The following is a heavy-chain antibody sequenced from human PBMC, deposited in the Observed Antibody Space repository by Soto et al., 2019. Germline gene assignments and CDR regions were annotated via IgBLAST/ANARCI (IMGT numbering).Heavy chain of an antibody. CDR3: AIGPRMWLAGGGY. D-gene: IGHD6-19*01. CDR1: GGSFSGYY. V-gene: IGHV4-34*01. J-gene: IGHJ4*02. Sequence: PSETLSLTCAVYGGSFSGYYWSWIRQPPGKGLEWLGEISHSGITDYNPSLKSRITISIDTSKKQFPLKLNSVTAADTAVYYCAIGPRMWLAGGGYWGQGTQVTVSS. CDR2: ISHSGIT.